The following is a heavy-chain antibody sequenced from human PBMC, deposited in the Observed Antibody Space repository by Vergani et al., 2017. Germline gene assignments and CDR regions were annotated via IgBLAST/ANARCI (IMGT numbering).Heavy chain of an antibody. Sequence: QVQLVQSGAEVKKPGSSVKVSCKASGGTFSSYAISWVRQAPGQGLGWMGGIIPIFGTANYAQKFQGRVTITADESTGTAYMELSSLRSEETAVYYCARGDEYYDSSGYPPGWFDPWGQGTLVTVSS. CDR3: ARGDEYYDSSGYPPGWFDP. J-gene: IGHJ5*02. CDR2: IIPIFGTA. D-gene: IGHD3-22*01. CDR1: GGTFSSYA. V-gene: IGHV1-69*01.